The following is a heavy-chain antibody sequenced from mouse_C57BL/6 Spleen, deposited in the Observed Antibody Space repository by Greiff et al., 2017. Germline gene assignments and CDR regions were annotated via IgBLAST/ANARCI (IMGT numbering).Heavy chain of an antibody. V-gene: IGHV1-55*01. J-gene: IGHJ3*01. D-gene: IGHD2-5*01. CDR1: GYTFTSYW. Sequence: QVQLQQPGAELVKPGASVKMSCKASGYTFTSYWITWVKQRPGQGLEWIGDFYPGSGSTNYNEKFKSKATMTVDTSSSTAYMQLSSLTSEDSAVYYCARHYSNYQAWFAYWGQGTLVTVSA. CDR2: FYPGSGST. CDR3: ARHYSNYQAWFAY.